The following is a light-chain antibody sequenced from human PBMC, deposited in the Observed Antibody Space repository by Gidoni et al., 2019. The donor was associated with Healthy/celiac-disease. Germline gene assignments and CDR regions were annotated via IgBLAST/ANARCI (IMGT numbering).Light chain of an antibody. CDR3: QQRSNWPLT. CDR2: DAS. J-gene: IGKJ4*01. Sequence: ELVLTQSPATLSLSPGERATLSCRASQSLSSYLAWYQQKPGQAPRLLIYDASNRATGIPARFSGSGSGTDFTLTISSLEPEDFAVYYCQQRSNWPLTFGGXTKVEIK. CDR1: QSLSSY. V-gene: IGKV3-11*01.